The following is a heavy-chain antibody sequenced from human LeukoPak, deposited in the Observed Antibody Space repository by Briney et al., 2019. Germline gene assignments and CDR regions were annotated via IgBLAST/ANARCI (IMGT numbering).Heavy chain of an antibody. J-gene: IGHJ4*02. Sequence: SETLSLTCTVSGGSISSGDYYWSWIRQPPGKGLEWIGYIYYSGSTYYNPSLKSRVTISVDTSKNQFSLKLSSVTAADTAVYYCARERHAGTVDYWGQGTLVTVSS. CDR1: GGSISSGDYY. D-gene: IGHD6-13*01. CDR3: ARERHAGTVDY. V-gene: IGHV4-30-4*01. CDR2: IYYSGST.